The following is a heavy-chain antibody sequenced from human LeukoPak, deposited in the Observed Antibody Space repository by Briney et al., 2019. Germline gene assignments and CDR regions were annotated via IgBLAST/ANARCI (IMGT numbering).Heavy chain of an antibody. CDR2: IYHSGST. CDR1: GGSISSYY. J-gene: IGHJ6*02. D-gene: IGHD5-18*01. Sequence: SETLSLTCTVSGGSISSYYWSWIRQPPGKGLEWIGYIYHSGSTYYNPSLKSRVTISVDRSKNQFSLKLSSVTAADTAVYYCARVDTAMVYGMDVWGQGTTVTVSS. V-gene: IGHV4-59*12. CDR3: ARVDTAMVYGMDV.